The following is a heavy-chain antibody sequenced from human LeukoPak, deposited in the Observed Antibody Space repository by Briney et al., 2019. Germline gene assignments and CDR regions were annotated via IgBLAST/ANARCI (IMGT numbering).Heavy chain of an antibody. Sequence: PGGSLRLSCAASGFTFSSYGMSWVRQAPGKGLEWVSAISSSSRHIYYADSVKGRFTISRDNAKNSLYLQMNSLRAEDTAVYYCAELGITMIGGVWGKGTTVTISS. CDR3: AELGITMIGGV. CDR2: ISSSSRHI. V-gene: IGHV3-21*01. D-gene: IGHD3-10*02. CDR1: GFTFSSYG. J-gene: IGHJ6*04.